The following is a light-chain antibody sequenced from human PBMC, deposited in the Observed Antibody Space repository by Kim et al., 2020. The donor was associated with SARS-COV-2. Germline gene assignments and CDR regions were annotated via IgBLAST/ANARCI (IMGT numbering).Light chain of an antibody. CDR2: GAS. Sequence: SSGERATLSCRASQNINSNYLAWYQQKPGQAPRLLIYGASNRATGIPDRFSGSGSGTDFTLTISRLEPEDFAVFYCQQYGTSPYTFGPGTKVDIK. J-gene: IGKJ2*01. CDR1: QNINSNY. V-gene: IGKV3-20*01. CDR3: QQYGTSPYT.